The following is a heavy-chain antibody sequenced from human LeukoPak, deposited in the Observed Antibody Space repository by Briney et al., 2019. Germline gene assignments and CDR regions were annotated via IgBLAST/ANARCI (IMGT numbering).Heavy chain of an antibody. CDR3: AKDPYGTRYFDY. Sequence: GGSLRLSCVASGFTFSRNAMSWVRQAPGKGLEWVSSLSGRGGDTYYADSVKGRFTISRDNSKNAVYLQMNSLKAEDTAVYYCAKDPYGTRYFDYWGQGTLVTVSS. D-gene: IGHD2-2*01. CDR2: LSGRGGDT. V-gene: IGHV3-23*01. CDR1: GFTFSRNA. J-gene: IGHJ4*02.